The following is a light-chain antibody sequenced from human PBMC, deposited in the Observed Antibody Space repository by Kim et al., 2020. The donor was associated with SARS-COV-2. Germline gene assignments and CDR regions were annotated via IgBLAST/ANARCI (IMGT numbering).Light chain of an antibody. CDR2: EYY. CDR1: KLGDKN. J-gene: IGLJ3*02. Sequence: SYELTQPPSVSVSPGQPASITCSGDKLGDKNVCWYQQKPGQSPVLVIYEYYKRPSGIPERFSGSNSGHTATLTISETQAMAESDYYCQAWYSHTVLFGGG. V-gene: IGLV3-1*01. CDR3: QAWYSHTVL.